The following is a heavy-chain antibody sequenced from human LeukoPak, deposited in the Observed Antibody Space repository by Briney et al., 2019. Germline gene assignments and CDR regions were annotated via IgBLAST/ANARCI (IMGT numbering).Heavy chain of an antibody. J-gene: IGHJ4*02. CDR1: GGSFSGYY. CDR3: ARGPLNDCSSTSCYWGYSDY. Sequence: PSETLSLTCAVYGGSFSGYYWSWIRQPPGKGLEWIGEISHSGSTNYNPSLKSRVTISVDTSKNQFSLKLSSVTAADTAVYYCARGPLNDCSSTSCYWGYSDYWGQGTLVTVSS. D-gene: IGHD2-2*01. CDR2: ISHSGST. V-gene: IGHV4-34*01.